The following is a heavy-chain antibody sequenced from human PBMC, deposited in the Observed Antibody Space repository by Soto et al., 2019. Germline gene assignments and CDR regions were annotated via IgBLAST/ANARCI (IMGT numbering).Heavy chain of an antibody. CDR3: ARDSYYYGSGSYYNLFDY. D-gene: IGHD3-10*01. V-gene: IGHV1-18*01. CDR1: GYTFTSYC. J-gene: IGHJ4*02. CDR2: ISAYNGNT. Sequence: ASVNVSCKSSGYTFTSYCISWVRQAPGQGLEWMGWISAYNGNTNYAQKLQGRVTMTTDTSTSTAYMELRSLRSDDTAVYYCARDSYYYGSGSYYNLFDYWGQGTLVTVSS.